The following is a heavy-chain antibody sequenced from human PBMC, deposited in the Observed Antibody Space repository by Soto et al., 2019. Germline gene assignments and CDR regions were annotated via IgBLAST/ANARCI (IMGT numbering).Heavy chain of an antibody. CDR2: IYYSGST. CDR3: ARDVTMVRGEIWFDP. D-gene: IGHD3-10*01. CDR1: GGSISSGGYY. J-gene: IGHJ5*02. V-gene: IGHV4-31*03. Sequence: SETLSLTCTVSGGSISSGGYYWSWIRQHPGKGLEWIGYIYYSGSTYYNPSLKSRVTISVDTSKNQFSLKLSSVTAADTAVYYWARDVTMVRGEIWFDPWGQGTLVTVSS.